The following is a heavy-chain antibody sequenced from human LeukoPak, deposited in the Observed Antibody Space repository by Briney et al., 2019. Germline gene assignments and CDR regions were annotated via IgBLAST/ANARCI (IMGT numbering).Heavy chain of an antibody. CDR2: FDPEDGET. CDR1: GYTLTELS. Sequence: EASVKVSCKVSGYTLTELSMHWVRQAPGKGLEWMGGFDPEDGETIYAQNLQGRVTMTENTSTDTAYMELSSMRSEDTAVYYCATVMVRGVITYYFDYWGQGTLVTVSS. V-gene: IGHV1-24*01. D-gene: IGHD3-10*01. J-gene: IGHJ4*02. CDR3: ATVMVRGVITYYFDY.